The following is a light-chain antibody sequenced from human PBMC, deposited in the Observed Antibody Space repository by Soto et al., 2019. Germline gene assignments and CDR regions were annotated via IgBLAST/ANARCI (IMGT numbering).Light chain of an antibody. CDR3: MQRVEFPLT. J-gene: IGKJ4*01. V-gene: IGKV2-40*01. CDR2: TVS. Sequence: DIVMTQTPLSLPVTPGEPASISCRSSQSLLDSDDGNTYLDWYLQKPGQSPQLLIYTVSSRASGVPDRFSGSGSGTDFTLKISRVEAEDVGVYYCMQRVEFPLTFGGGTKVDIK. CDR1: QSLLDSDDGNTY.